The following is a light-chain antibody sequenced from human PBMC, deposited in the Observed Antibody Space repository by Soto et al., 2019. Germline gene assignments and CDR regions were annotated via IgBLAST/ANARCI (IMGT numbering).Light chain of an antibody. Sequence: DIQMTQSPAALSASVGDRVTISSRDSQDIRNDLGWYQQKPGKAPKRLILAAASLQSGVPSRFSGSGSGTDFTLTITSLLPEDLATYNCLQHKTYPWTFGQGTKVEMK. V-gene: IGKV1-17*01. CDR1: QDIRND. CDR2: AAA. CDR3: LQHKTYPWT. J-gene: IGKJ1*01.